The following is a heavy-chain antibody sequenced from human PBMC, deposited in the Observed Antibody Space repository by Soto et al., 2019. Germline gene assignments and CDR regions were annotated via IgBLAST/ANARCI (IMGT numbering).Heavy chain of an antibody. D-gene: IGHD2-15*01. Sequence: GGSLRLSCAASGFNFNSYTINWVRQAPGKRLEWLSSISSSGYIFSTYSVRGRFTISGDNAKNSVYLQINSLRAEDTAVYFCARDCSGGSCYPGMDVWGQGTTVTVSS. CDR2: ISSSGYI. J-gene: IGHJ6*02. CDR3: ARDCSGGSCYPGMDV. CDR1: GFNFNSYT. V-gene: IGHV3-21*01.